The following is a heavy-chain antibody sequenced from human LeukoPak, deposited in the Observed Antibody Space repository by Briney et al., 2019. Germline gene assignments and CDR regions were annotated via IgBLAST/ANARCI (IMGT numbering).Heavy chain of an antibody. CDR2: IYYSGST. D-gene: IGHD1-26*01. CDR3: ARSYSGSYGRYYFDY. V-gene: IGHV4-59*11. Sequence: PSETLSLTCTVSGGSISSHYWSWIRQPPGKGLEWIGYIYYSGSTNYNPSPKSRVTISVDTSKNQFSLKLSSVTAADTAVYYCARSYSGSYGRYYFDYWGQGTLVTVSS. CDR1: GGSISSHY. J-gene: IGHJ4*02.